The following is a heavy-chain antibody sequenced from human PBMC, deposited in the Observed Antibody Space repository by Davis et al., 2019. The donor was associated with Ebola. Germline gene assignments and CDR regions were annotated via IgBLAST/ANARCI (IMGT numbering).Heavy chain of an antibody. Sequence: ESLKISCAASGFIFSSYVMSWLRQPPGKGLEWIGYIYYSGSTNYNPSLKSRVTISVDTSKNQFSLKLSSVTAADTAVYYCAGEYSSGWYQSNYYGMDIWGQGTTVTVSS. CDR1: GFIFSSYV. CDR2: IYYSGST. D-gene: IGHD6-19*01. J-gene: IGHJ6*02. V-gene: IGHV4-59*08. CDR3: AGEYSSGWYQSNYYGMDI.